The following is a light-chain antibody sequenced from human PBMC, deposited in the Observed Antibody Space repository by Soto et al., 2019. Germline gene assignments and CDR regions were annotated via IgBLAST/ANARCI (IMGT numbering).Light chain of an antibody. Sequence: MTQSPSSLSASVVDRITLSCMTSQSVSRNLAWYQQKPGQAPRLLIYGASTRATDIPARFNGSGSGTEFTLTISSLQSEDFAVYYCQQYNNWPSITFGQGTRLEIK. CDR2: GAS. CDR1: QSVSRN. CDR3: QQYNNWPSIT. V-gene: IGKV3D-15*01. J-gene: IGKJ5*01.